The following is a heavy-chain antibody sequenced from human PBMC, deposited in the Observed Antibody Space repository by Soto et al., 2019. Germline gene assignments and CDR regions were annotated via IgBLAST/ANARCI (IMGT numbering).Heavy chain of an antibody. CDR3: ARKGPPRDAFDI. Sequence: HPGGSLRLSCAASGVTFSSYAMSWVRQAPGKGLEWVSAISGSGGSTYYADSVKGRFTISRDNSKNTLYVQMNSLRAEDTAIYYCARKGPPRDAFDIWGQGTMVTVSS. V-gene: IGHV3-23*01. CDR1: GVTFSSYA. CDR2: ISGSGGST. J-gene: IGHJ3*02.